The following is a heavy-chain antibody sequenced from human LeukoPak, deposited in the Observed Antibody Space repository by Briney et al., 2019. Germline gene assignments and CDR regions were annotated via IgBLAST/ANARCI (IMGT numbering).Heavy chain of an antibody. CDR1: GDSISSYY. CDR3: ARSLYYFGSDSFDI. CDR2: IYYSGST. J-gene: IGHJ3*02. Sequence: SETLSLTCTVSGDSISSYYWNCIRQPPGKGLEWIGYIYYSGSTNYNPSLKSRVTISVDTSKNQFSLKLSSVTAADTAVYYCARSLYYFGSDSFDIWGQGTMVTVSS. D-gene: IGHD3-10*01. V-gene: IGHV4-59*01.